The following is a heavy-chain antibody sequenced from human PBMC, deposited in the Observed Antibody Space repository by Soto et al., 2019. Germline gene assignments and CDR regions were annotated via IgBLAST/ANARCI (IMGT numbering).Heavy chain of an antibody. J-gene: IGHJ5*02. V-gene: IGHV4-59*01. CDR1: GGYIRRYY. CDR2: IYYSGST. D-gene: IGHD6-13*01. Sequence: SETLYITCTVSGGYIRRYYWRWIRQPPGKGLEGIGYIYYSGSTNYNPSLKSRVPISVDTSQNPFSLTLSSVTAADTAVYYCARDVPYSGRWFWFDPWGQGTRGTVSS. CDR3: ARDVPYSGRWFWFDP.